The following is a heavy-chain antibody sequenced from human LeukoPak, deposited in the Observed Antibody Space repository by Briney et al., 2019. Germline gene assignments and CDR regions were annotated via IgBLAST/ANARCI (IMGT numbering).Heavy chain of an antibody. CDR2: LGSIGSV. J-gene: IGHJ3*02. CDR3: AKSADPSFYGRGGSETFDI. V-gene: IGHV4-39*01. CDR1: GASINSAGYS. D-gene: IGHD2-15*01. Sequence: SETLSLTCSVSGASINSAGYSWGWVRQPPGRGLEWIGRLGSIGSVFSKPSLESRVTISVDSSKNQLSLELRSVTAADTAIYYCAKSADPSFYGRGGSETFDIWGQGTMVTVSS.